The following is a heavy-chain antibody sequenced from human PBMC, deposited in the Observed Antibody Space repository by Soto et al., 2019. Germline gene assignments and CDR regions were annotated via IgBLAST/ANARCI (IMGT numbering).Heavy chain of an antibody. J-gene: IGHJ4*02. D-gene: IGHD3-9*01. Sequence: ASVKVSCKASGYTFTSYAMHWVRQAPGQRLEWMGWINAGNGNTKYSQKFQGRVTITRDTSASTAYMELSSLRSEDTAVYYCARVKGDILTGYYYWGQGTLVTVSS. CDR3: ARVKGDILTGYYY. V-gene: IGHV1-3*01. CDR2: INAGNGNT. CDR1: GYTFTSYA.